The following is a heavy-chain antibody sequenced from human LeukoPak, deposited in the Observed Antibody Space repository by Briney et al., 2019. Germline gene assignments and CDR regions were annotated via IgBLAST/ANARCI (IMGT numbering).Heavy chain of an antibody. V-gene: IGHV3-74*01. CDR2: INSDGSSA. CDR1: GFTYSTYC. D-gene: IGHD2-21*02. CDR3: ARDELTAADY. J-gene: IGHJ4*02. Sequence: GGSLRLSCAASGFTYSTYCMHWVRHGPGKGLVWVARINSDGSSATYADSVKGRFTISRDNAKNTLYLQMNSLRPEDTAVYYCARDELTAADYWGQGTLVTVSS.